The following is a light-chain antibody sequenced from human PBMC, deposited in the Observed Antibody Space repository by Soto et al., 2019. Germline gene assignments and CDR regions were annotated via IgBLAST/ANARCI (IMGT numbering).Light chain of an antibody. Sequence: QSALTQPASVSGSPGQSIAISCTGTSSDVGGYNYVSWYQQHPGKAPKLMIFEVTNRPSGVSNRFSGSKSDSTASLTISGLQAEDEADYYCSSYTRTNTVVFGTGTKLTVL. V-gene: IGLV2-14*01. CDR1: SSDVGGYNY. J-gene: IGLJ1*01. CDR3: SSYTRTNTVV. CDR2: EVT.